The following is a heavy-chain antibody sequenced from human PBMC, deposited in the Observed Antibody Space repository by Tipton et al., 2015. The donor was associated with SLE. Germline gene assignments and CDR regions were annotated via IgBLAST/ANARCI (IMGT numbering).Heavy chain of an antibody. CDR3: ARRDFWTGYLDY. CDR2: IYYSGST. V-gene: IGHV4-59*11. Sequence: TLSLTCTVSGVSTSSHYWSWIRQPPGKGLEWIGYIYYSGSTNYHPSLKGRGTISVDTSKNQFSLKLNSVTAADTAVYYCARRDFWTGYLDYWGRGTLVTVSS. J-gene: IGHJ4*02. D-gene: IGHD3/OR15-3a*01. CDR1: GVSTSSHY.